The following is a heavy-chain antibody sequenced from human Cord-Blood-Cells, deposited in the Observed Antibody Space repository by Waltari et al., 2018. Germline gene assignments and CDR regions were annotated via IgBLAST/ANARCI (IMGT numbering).Heavy chain of an antibody. CDR3: ARDLGGGYYYFDY. V-gene: IGHV4-4*02. Sequence: SWVRQPPGKGLEWIGEIYHSGSTNYNPSLKSRVTISVDKSKNQFSLKLSSVTAADTAVYYCARDLGGGYYYFDYWGQGTLVTVSS. D-gene: IGHD3-22*01. CDR2: IYHSGST. J-gene: IGHJ4*02.